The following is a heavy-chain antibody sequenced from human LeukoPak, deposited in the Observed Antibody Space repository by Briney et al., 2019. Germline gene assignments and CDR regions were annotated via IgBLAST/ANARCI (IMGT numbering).Heavy chain of an antibody. V-gene: IGHV4-38-2*02. CDR3: ARGLGVLRYFDWLPPRGWFDP. Sequence: KSSETLSLTCTVSGYSISSGYYWGWIRQPPGKGLEWIGSIYYSGSTYYNPSLKSRVTISVDTSKDQFSLKLSSVTAADTAVYYCARGLGVLRYFDWLPPRGWFDPWGQGTLVTVSS. CDR2: IYYSGST. D-gene: IGHD3-9*01. J-gene: IGHJ5*02. CDR1: GYSISSGYY.